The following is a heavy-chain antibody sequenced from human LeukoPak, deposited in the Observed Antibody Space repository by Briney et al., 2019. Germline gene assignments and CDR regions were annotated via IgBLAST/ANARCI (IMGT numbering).Heavy chain of an antibody. CDR3: AKGDTMVRGVTRKMNWFDP. V-gene: IGHV3-30*18. CDR2: ISYDGSNK. Sequence: GGSLRLSCAASGFTFSSYGMHWVRQAPGKGLEWVAVISYDGSNKYYADSVKGRFTISRDNSKNTLYLQMNSLRAEDTAVYYCAKGDTMVRGVTRKMNWFDPWGQGTLVTVSS. CDR1: GFTFSSYG. J-gene: IGHJ5*02. D-gene: IGHD3-10*01.